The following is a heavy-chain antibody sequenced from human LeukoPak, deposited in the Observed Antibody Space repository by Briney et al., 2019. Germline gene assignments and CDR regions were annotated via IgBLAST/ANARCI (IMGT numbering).Heavy chain of an antibody. Sequence: HRASVKVSCKASGGTFSSYAISWVRQAPGQGLEWMGGIIPIFGTANYAQKFQGRVTITADESTSTAYMELSSLRSEDTAVYYCAAGRQWLVLDYWGQGTLVTVSS. CDR3: AAGRQWLVLDY. CDR2: IIPIFGTA. V-gene: IGHV1-69*13. J-gene: IGHJ4*02. CDR1: GGTFSSYA. D-gene: IGHD6-19*01.